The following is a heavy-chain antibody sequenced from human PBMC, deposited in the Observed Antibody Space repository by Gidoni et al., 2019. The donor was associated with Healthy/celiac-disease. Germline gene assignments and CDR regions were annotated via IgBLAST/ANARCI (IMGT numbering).Heavy chain of an antibody. CDR2: INAGNGNT. Sequence: QVQLVQSGAEVQKPGASVKVSCKASGYTFTSYGMHWVHQAPGQRLEWMGWINAGNGNTKYSQKFQGRVTITRDTSASTAYMELSSLRSEDTAVYYCARETYYYDSSGYYYDYWGQGTLVTVSS. CDR1: GYTFTSYG. CDR3: ARETYYYDSSGYYYDY. J-gene: IGHJ4*02. D-gene: IGHD3-22*01. V-gene: IGHV1-3*01.